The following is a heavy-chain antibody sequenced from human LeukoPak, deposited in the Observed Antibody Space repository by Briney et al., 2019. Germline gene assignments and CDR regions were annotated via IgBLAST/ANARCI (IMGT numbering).Heavy chain of an antibody. D-gene: IGHD3-22*01. CDR3: PREMIVVAATKDAFDI. Sequence: GASVKVSCKASGYTFTSYYTLWVRQAPGQGLEWMGWISAYNGNTNYAQKFQGRVTMTTYTSTSTAYMELRSLTSDDPAVYYCPREMIVVAATKDAFDIWGQGTMVTVSS. J-gene: IGHJ3*02. CDR2: ISAYNGNT. CDR1: GYTFTSYY. V-gene: IGHV1-18*04.